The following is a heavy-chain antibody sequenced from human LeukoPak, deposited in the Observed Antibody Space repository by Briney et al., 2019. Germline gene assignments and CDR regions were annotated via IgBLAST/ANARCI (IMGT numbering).Heavy chain of an antibody. CDR1: GYTFTGYY. CDR3: ARDYGSSWYEGDY. Sequence: GASVKVSCKASGYTFTGYYVHWVRQAPGQGLEWMGWINPNSGGTNYAQKFQGRVTMTRDTSISTAYMELSRLRSDDTAVYYCARDYGSSWYEGDYWGQGTLVTVSS. J-gene: IGHJ4*02. CDR2: INPNSGGT. V-gene: IGHV1-2*02. D-gene: IGHD6-13*01.